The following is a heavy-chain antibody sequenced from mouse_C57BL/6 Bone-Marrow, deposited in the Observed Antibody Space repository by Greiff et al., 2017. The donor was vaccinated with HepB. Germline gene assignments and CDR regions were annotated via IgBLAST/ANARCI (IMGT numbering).Heavy chain of an antibody. Sequence: EVQGVESGGGLVKPGGSLKLSCAASGFTFSSYAMSWVRQTPEKRLEWVATISDGGSYTYYPDNVKGRFTISRDNAKNNLYLQMSHLKSEDTAMYYCAIYYDWAYWGQGTLVTVSA. J-gene: IGHJ3*01. CDR2: ISDGGSYT. CDR3: AIYYDWAY. CDR1: GFTFSSYA. V-gene: IGHV5-4*01. D-gene: IGHD2-4*01.